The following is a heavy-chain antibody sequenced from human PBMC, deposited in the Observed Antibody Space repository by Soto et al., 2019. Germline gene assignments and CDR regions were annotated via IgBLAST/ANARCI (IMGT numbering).Heavy chain of an antibody. CDR2: IYYSGST. D-gene: IGHD2-2*01. V-gene: IGHV4-61*01. CDR1: SGSVSSHSYY. J-gene: IGHJ6*02. CDR3: ARTYCNSASCYGLYYFGMDV. Sequence: SETLSLTCTVSSGSVSSHSYYWSWIRQPPGKGLEWIGYIYYSGSTYYNPSLKSQVTISVNTSKNQFSLKLRSVTAADTAVYYCARTYCNSASCYGLYYFGMDVWGQGTTVTVSS.